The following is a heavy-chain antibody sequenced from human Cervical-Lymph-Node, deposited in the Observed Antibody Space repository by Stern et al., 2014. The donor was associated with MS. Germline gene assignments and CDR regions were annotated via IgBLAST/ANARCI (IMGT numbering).Heavy chain of an antibody. CDR1: GGSFSNFD. V-gene: IGHV1-69*01. D-gene: IGHD6-13*01. J-gene: IGHJ4*02. CDR2: ITPLFGTS. Sequence: QLQLVESGAEVKKPGSSVKVSCRASGGSFSNFDIGWVRQAAGQGPQWLGGITPLFGTSNHAQRFQGRVTFTADESTSTIYMELSGLRSDDTAIYYCTRHQGGISAYWGQGTLVTVSS. CDR3: TRHQGGISAY.